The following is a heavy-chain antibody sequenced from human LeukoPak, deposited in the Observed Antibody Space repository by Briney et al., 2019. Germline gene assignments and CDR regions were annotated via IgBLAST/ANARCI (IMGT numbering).Heavy chain of an antibody. CDR2: ISWNSGSI. CDR3: AKEPQNYDFWSGYTSPLFDY. J-gene: IGHJ4*02. V-gene: IGHV3-9*01. CDR1: GFTFDDYA. D-gene: IGHD3-3*01. Sequence: GGSLRLSCAASGFTFDDYAMHWVRQAPGKGLEWVSGISWNSGSIGYADSVKGRFTISRDNAKNPLYLQMNSLRVEDTAVYYCAKEPQNYDFWSGYTSPLFDYWGQGTLVTVSS.